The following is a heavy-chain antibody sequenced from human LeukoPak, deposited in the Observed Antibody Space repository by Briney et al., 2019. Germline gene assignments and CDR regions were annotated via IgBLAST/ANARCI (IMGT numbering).Heavy chain of an antibody. J-gene: IGHJ4*02. D-gene: IGHD3-9*01. CDR2: IYTSGST. CDR1: GGSISSGSYY. Sequence: PSQTLSLTCTVSGGSISSGSYYWSWIRQPAEKGLEWIGRIYTSGSTNYNPSLKSRVTISVDTSKNQFSLKLSSVTAADTAVYYCAREQRDDILTGPFDYWGQGTLVTVSS. V-gene: IGHV4-61*02. CDR3: AREQRDDILTGPFDY.